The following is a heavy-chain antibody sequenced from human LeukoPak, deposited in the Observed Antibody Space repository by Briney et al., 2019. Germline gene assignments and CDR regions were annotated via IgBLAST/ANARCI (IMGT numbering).Heavy chain of an antibody. CDR3: AKMVREFYTISYYFDY. Sequence: GGSLRLSCAASGFTFSSYSMNWVRQAPGKGLEWVSGISGSGAGTYYADSVKGRFTISRDNSKNTLYLQMNSLRAEDTAVYYCAKMVREFYTISYYFDYWGQGTLVTVSS. D-gene: IGHD2-8*01. CDR1: GFTFSSYS. CDR2: ISGSGAGT. J-gene: IGHJ4*02. V-gene: IGHV3-23*01.